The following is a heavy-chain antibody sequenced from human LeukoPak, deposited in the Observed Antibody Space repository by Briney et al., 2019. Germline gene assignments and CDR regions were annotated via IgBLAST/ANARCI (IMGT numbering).Heavy chain of an antibody. CDR1: GFIFNTYA. CDR2: ISCGGGTT. CDR3: AKDRGVSSYFFDF. Sequence: PGGSLRLSCAASGFIFNTYAMSWVRQAPGKGLEWMSGISCGGGTTYYADSVKGRFTISRDNSRNTLYLQMNSLRADDTSLYYCAKDRGVSSYFFDFWGQGTLVTVSS. D-gene: IGHD3-10*01. J-gene: IGHJ4*02. V-gene: IGHV3-23*01.